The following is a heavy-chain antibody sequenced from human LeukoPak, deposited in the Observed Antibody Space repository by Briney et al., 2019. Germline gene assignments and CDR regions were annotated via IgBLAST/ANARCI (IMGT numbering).Heavy chain of an antibody. J-gene: IGHJ4*02. CDR2: IYYSGST. V-gene: IGHV4-59*12. CDR3: ARVRRGVNKGYFDY. Sequence: SETLSLTCTVSGGSISSYYWSWIRQPPGKGLEWIGYIYYSGSTYYNPSLKSRVTISVDRSKNQFSLKLSSVTAADTAVYYCARVRRGVNKGYFDYWGQGTLVTVSS. CDR1: GGSISSYY. D-gene: IGHD3-10*01.